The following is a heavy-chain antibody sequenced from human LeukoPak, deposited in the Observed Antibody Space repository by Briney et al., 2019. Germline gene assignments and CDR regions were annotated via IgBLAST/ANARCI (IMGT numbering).Heavy chain of an antibody. D-gene: IGHD3-22*01. J-gene: IGHJ3*02. CDR3: ARHLVNYYHSSGYYYDAFDI. CDR1: GSLPTSYW. V-gene: IGHV5-51*01. CDR2: IFPAHSDT. Sequence: GESLTISCKRSGSLPTSYWIGWARQLPGKGMEWMATIFPAHSDTKYSPSFRGQVTISADQSINTAYLQWSSLTASDTAMYYCARHLVNYYHSSGYYYDAFDIWGQGTMVTVSS.